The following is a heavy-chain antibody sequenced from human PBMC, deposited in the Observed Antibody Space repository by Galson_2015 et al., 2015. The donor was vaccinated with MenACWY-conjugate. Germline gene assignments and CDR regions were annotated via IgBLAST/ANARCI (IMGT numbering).Heavy chain of an antibody. CDR1: GGTFSSYA. CDR3: ARVVTLVLEWFDI. CDR2: IIPIFGTA. D-gene: IGHD3-3*01. Sequence: SVKVSCKASGGTFSSYAIGWARQAPGQGLEWMGGIIPIFGTANYAQKFQGRVTITADESTSTAYMELSSLRSEDTAVYYCARVVTLVLEWFDIWGQGTMVTVSS. V-gene: IGHV1-69*13. J-gene: IGHJ3*02.